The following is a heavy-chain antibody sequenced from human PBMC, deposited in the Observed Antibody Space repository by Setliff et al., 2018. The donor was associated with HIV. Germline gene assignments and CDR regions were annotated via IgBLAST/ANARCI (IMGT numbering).Heavy chain of an antibody. V-gene: IGHV4-39*01. CDR1: GGSISSSTYY. D-gene: IGHD3-10*01. Sequence: LSLTCTVSGGSISSSTYYWGWIRQPPGKGLEWIGGIYYGGRTYYNAPLKSRVIISVDTSKNQFSLKLSSVTAADTAVYYCARPALGIGGGSRFDNWGQGTRVTVSS. CDR2: IYYGGRT. CDR3: ARPALGIGGGSRFDN. J-gene: IGHJ4*02.